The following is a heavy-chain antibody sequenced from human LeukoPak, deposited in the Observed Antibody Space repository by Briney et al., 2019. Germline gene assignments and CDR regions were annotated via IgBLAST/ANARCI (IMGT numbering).Heavy chain of an antibody. D-gene: IGHD6-19*01. J-gene: IGHJ4*02. CDR3: AIGHYTSDWYYFDY. CDR1: GFTFTTYE. CDR2: ISSSGSII. Sequence: GGSLRLSCAASGFTFTTYEMNWVRQAPGKGLEWVSFISSSGSIIYYADSVQGRFTISRDNAKNSLYLQMNSLRAEDTAVYYCAIGHYTSDWYYFDYWGQGTLVTVSS. V-gene: IGHV3-48*03.